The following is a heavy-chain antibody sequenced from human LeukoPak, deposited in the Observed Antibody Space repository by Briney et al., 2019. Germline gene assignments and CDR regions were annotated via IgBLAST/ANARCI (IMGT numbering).Heavy chain of an antibody. D-gene: IGHD3-3*01. CDR1: GFTSSSYA. CDR3: ASLEWLSTTHYGMDV. CDR2: ISYDGSNK. Sequence: PGGSLRLSCAASGFTSSSYAMHWVRQAPGKGLEWVAVISYDGSNKYYADSVKGRFTISRDNSKNTLYLQMNSLRAEDTAVYYCASLEWLSTTHYGMDVWGQGTTVTVSS. J-gene: IGHJ6*02. V-gene: IGHV3-30-3*01.